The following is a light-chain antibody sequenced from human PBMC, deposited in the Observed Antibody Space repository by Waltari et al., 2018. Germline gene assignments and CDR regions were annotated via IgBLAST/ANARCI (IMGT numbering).Light chain of an antibody. CDR1: QSVLYSSNNKNY. CDR3: QQYYSTPQT. CDR2: WAS. V-gene: IGKV4-1*01. Sequence: CKSSQSVLYSSNNKNYLAWYQQKPGQPPKLLIYWASTRESGVPDRFSGSGSGTDFTLTISSLQAEDVAVYYCQQYYSTPQTFGQGTKVEIK. J-gene: IGKJ1*01.